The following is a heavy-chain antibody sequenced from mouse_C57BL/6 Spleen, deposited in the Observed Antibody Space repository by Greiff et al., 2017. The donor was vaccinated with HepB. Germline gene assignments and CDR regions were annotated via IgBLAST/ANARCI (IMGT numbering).Heavy chain of an antibody. CDR2: ISYDGSN. CDR1: GYSITSGYY. Sequence: EVQRVESGPGLVKPSQSLSLTCSVTGYSITSGYYWNWIRQFPGNKLEWMGYISYDGSNNYNPSLKNRISITRDTSKNQFFLKLNSVTTEDTATYYCAREWYPYAMDYWGQGTSVTVSS. J-gene: IGHJ4*01. CDR3: AREWYPYAMDY. D-gene: IGHD1-1*02. V-gene: IGHV3-6*01.